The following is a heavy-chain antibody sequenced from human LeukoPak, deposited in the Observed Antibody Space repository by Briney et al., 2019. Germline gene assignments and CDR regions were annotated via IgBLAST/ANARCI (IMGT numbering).Heavy chain of an antibody. V-gene: IGHV3-11*01. CDR3: ARRRPYSDNSGHAFDI. D-gene: IGHD3-22*01. Sequence: PGGTLRLSCAASGFTFSDYYMSWIREAPGKGLEWAAYISSGTYYADSVRGRFTISRDNAKNSLYLQMNSLGAEDTAVYYCARRRPYSDNSGHAFDIWGQGTMVTVSS. J-gene: IGHJ3*02. CDR2: ISSGT. CDR1: GFTFSDYY.